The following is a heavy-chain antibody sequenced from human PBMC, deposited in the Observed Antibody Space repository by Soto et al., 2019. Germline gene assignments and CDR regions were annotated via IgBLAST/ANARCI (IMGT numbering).Heavy chain of an antibody. CDR1: GGSIISNYW. D-gene: IGHD3-3*01. J-gene: IGHJ4*02. CDR3: ARTDNVGYYPY. CDR2: IYHSGTT. V-gene: IGHV4-38-2*01. Sequence: SETLSLTCAVSGGSIISNYWWAWIRQSPGEGLVWIGSIYHSGTTYYNPSLESRVIISVDTSESRFALRLTSVTAADSAVYDCARTDNVGYYPYLGQGTLVTVSS.